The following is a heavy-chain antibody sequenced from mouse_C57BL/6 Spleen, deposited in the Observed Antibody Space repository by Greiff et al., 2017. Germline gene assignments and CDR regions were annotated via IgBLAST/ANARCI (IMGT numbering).Heavy chain of an antibody. CDR3: ARGSSPPYAMDY. D-gene: IGHD1-1*01. CDR2: INYDGSST. Sequence: EVMLVESEGGLVQPGSSMKLSCTASGFTFSDYYMAWVRQVPEKGLEWVANINYDGSSTYYLDSLKSRFIISRDNAKNILYLQMSSLKSEDTATYYCARGSSPPYAMDYWGQGTSVTVSS. CDR1: GFTFSDYY. J-gene: IGHJ4*01. V-gene: IGHV5-16*01.